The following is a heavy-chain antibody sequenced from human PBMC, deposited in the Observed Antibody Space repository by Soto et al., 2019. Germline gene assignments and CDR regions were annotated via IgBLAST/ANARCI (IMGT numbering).Heavy chain of an antibody. CDR3: ARDRQGYCSSTSCYDTIWFDP. Sequence: GASVKVSCKASGYTFTSYGIRWVRQAPGQGLEWMGWISAYNGNTNYAQKLQGRVTMTTDTSTSTAYMELRSLRSDDTAVYYCARDRQGYCSSTSCYDTIWFDPWGQGTLVTVSS. J-gene: IGHJ5*02. D-gene: IGHD2-2*01. V-gene: IGHV1-18*01. CDR1: GYTFTSYG. CDR2: ISAYNGNT.